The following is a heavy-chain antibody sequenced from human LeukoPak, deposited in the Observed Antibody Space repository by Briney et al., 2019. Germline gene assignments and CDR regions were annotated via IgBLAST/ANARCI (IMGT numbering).Heavy chain of an antibody. V-gene: IGHV1-2*02. D-gene: IGHD1-26*01. CDR1: GYTFTGYY. CDR2: INPNSGGT. J-gene: IGHJ6*02. Sequence: ASVTVSCTASGYTFTGYYMHWVRQAPGQGLEWMGWINPNSGGTNYAQRFQGRVTMTRDTSISTAYMELSRLRSDDTAVYYCARVLVHYYYYYGMDVGGQGTTVTVS. CDR3: ARVLVHYYYYYGMDV.